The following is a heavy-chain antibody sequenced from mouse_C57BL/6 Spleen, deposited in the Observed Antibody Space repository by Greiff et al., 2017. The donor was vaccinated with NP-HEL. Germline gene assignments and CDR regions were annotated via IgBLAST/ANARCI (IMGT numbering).Heavy chain of an antibody. D-gene: IGHD1-1*01. CDR1: GYTFTSYW. J-gene: IGHJ1*03. V-gene: IGHV1-61*01. Sequence: QVQLQQPGAELVRPGSSVKLSCKASGYTFTSYWMDWVKQRPGQGLEWIGNIYPSDSETHYNQKFKDKATLTVDKSSSTAYMQLSSLTSEDSAVYYCARGGYYYGSRTLSYVDVWGTGTTVTVSS. CDR3: ARGGYYYGSRTLSYVDV. CDR2: IYPSDSET.